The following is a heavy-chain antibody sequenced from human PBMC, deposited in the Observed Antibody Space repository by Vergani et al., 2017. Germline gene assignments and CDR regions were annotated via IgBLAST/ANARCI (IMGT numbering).Heavy chain of an antibody. CDR1: LFTFSPSP. Sequence: EVQLVESGGGLVKPGGSLTLSCAASLFTFSPSPIYWVRHAPGKGLLWVSSISSSSSYIYSADSVKGRFTISRDNAKNSLYLQMNSLRAEDTAVYYCASGQQWLNWVYFVYWGQGTLVTVSS. V-gene: IGHV3-21*01. CDR2: ISSSSSYI. J-gene: IGHJ4*02. CDR3: ASGQQWLNWVYFVY. D-gene: IGHD6-19*01.